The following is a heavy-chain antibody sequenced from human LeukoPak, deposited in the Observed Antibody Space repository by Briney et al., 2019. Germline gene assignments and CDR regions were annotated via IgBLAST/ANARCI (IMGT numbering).Heavy chain of an antibody. V-gene: IGHV4-39*01. J-gene: IGHJ4*02. D-gene: IGHD1-26*01. CDR3: ARHFGRRGRATFTHFDY. Sequence: PSETLSLTCTVSGGSISSSSYYWGWIRQPPGKGLEWIGSIYYSGSTYYNPSLKSRVTISVDTSKNQFSLKLSSVTAADTAVYYCARHFGRRGRATFTHFDYWGQGTLVTVSS. CDR2: IYYSGST. CDR1: GGSISSSSYY.